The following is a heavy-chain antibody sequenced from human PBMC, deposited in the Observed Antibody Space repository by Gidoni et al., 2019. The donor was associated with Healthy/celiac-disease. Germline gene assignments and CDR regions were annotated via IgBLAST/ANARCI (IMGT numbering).Heavy chain of an antibody. CDR2: ISYDGSNK. V-gene: IGHV3-30-3*01. CDR1: GFTFSRFA. D-gene: IGHD2-2*01. Sequence: QVQLVESGGGVVQLGRYLRLSCAAPGFTFSRFAMHWVRQAPGKGLEWVAVISYDGSNKYYADSVKGRFTISRDNSKNTLYLQMNSLRAEDTAVYYCARVRYCSSTSCPTGAFDIWGQGTMVTVSS. CDR3: ARVRYCSSTSCPTGAFDI. J-gene: IGHJ3*02.